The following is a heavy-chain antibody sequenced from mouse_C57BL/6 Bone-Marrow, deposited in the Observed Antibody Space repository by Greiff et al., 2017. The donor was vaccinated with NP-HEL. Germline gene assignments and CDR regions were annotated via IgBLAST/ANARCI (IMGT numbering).Heavy chain of an antibody. J-gene: IGHJ2*01. V-gene: IGHV4-1*01. CDR2: INPDSSTI. CDR1: GIDFSRYW. D-gene: IGHD1-1*01. Sequence: GGGLVQPGGSLKLSCAASGIDFSRYWMSWVRRAPGKGLEWIGEINPDSSTINYAPSLKDKFIISRDNAKNTLYLQMSKVRSEDTALYYCARHYYGSSFYYFDYWGQGTTLTVSS. CDR3: ARHYYGSSFYYFDY.